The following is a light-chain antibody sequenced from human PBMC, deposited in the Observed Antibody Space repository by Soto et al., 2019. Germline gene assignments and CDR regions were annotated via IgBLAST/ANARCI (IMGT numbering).Light chain of an antibody. Sequence: ALTQPPSASGSPGQSVTISCTGSSSDVGGHNHVSWYQQHPGKAPKLMIYEVSKRPSGVPDRFSGSKSVNTASLTVSGLQAEDEADYYCSSYAGSMNLIFGGGTKVTVL. CDR2: EVS. V-gene: IGLV2-8*01. CDR1: SSDVGGHNH. J-gene: IGLJ2*01. CDR3: SSYAGSMNLI.